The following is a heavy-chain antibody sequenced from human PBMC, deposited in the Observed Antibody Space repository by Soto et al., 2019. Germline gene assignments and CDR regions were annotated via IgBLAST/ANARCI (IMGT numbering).Heavy chain of an antibody. CDR3: ARGGIVVVVAATPGPAFDI. J-gene: IGHJ3*02. CDR1: GGSFSGYY. CDR2: INHSGST. V-gene: IGHV4-34*01. D-gene: IGHD2-15*01. Sequence: QVQLQQWGAGLLKPSETLSLTCAVYGGSFSGYYWSWIRQPPGKGLEWIGEINHSGSTNYNPSLMSRVTISVDTSKIQFSLKLSSVTAAYTAVYYCARGGIVVVVAATPGPAFDIWGQGTMVTVSS.